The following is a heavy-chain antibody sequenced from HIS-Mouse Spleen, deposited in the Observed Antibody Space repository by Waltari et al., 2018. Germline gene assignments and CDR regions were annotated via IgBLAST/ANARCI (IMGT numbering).Heavy chain of an antibody. CDR3: AKDKHHAFDY. CDR2: ISNNGSKK. J-gene: IGHJ4*02. CDR1: GFTFSSYG. Sequence: QVQLVESGGGVVQPVRSLRLSCAASGFTFSSYGMHWVRQAPGKGVEWMAVISNNGSKKYDADSVKCRFTISRDNSKNTLYLQMNSLRAEDTAVYYCAKDKHHAFDYWGQGTLVTVSS. V-gene: IGHV3-30*18.